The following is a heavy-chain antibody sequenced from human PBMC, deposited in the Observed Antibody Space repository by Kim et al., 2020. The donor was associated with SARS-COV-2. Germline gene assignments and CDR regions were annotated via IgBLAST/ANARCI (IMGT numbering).Heavy chain of an antibody. V-gene: IGHV3-30-3*01. J-gene: IGHJ4*02. CDR3: ARGKEQWEF. D-gene: IGHD6-19*01. Sequence: GGSLRLSCAASGFIFSTYAMDWVRQAPGKGLEWVAIISSDGSNAYYADSVKGRFTISRDNSKNTLYLQMNSLRLEDAAVYYCARGKEQWEFWGQGTLVTVSS. CDR1: GFIFSTYA. CDR2: ISSDGSNA.